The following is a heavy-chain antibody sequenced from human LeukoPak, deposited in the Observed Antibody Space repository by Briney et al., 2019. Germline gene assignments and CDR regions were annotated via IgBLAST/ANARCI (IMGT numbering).Heavy chain of an antibody. CDR2: IYPGESDT. V-gene: IGHV5-51*01. J-gene: IGHJ4*02. CDR1: GYSLTSYW. CDR3: ARPLSSGSLDFDS. Sequence: ESLKISCKGSGYSLTSYWIGWVRQMPGKGLEYMGLIYPGESDTRYSPSFEGQVTMSVDESITTAYLQWNSLKASDTAMYYCARPLSSGSLDFDSWGQGTLVTVSS. D-gene: IGHD3-10*01.